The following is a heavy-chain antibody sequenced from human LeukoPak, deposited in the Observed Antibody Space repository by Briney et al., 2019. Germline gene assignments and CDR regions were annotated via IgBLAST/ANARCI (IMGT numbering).Heavy chain of an antibody. Sequence: ASVKVSCKASGYTFTSYYMHWVRQAPGQGLEWMGWISAYNGNTNYAQKLQGRVTMTTDTSTSTAYMELRSLRSDDTAVYYCARDPPRLYCTNGVCPIPTAVFDYWGQGTLVTVSS. D-gene: IGHD2-8*01. CDR1: GYTFTSYY. V-gene: IGHV1-18*04. CDR3: ARDPPRLYCTNGVCPIPTAVFDY. J-gene: IGHJ4*02. CDR2: ISAYNGNT.